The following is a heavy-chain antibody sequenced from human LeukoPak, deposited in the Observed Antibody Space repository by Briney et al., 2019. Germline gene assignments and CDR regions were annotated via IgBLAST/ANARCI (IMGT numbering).Heavy chain of an antibody. Sequence: GGSLRLSCAASGFTFSNFAMTWVRQAPGKGLEWVSVISGSGGNTYYADSVKGRSTISRDNSKSTLYLQMSSLRAEDTAVYYCANNFRHSGSYYGFDYWGQGALVTVSS. J-gene: IGHJ4*02. CDR2: ISGSGGNT. CDR3: ANNFRHSGSYYGFDY. CDR1: GFTFSNFA. V-gene: IGHV3-23*01. D-gene: IGHD1-26*01.